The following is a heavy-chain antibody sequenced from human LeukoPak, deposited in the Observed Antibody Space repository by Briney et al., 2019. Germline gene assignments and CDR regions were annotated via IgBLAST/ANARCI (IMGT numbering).Heavy chain of an antibody. CDR2: ICGSGGST. J-gene: IGHJ4*02. Sequence: PGGALRLSCAASGFTFSSYAMSGVRQAPGKGLEGVSAICGSGGSTYYADSVKGRFTISRDNSKNTLYLQMNSLGAEDTAVYYCAKARLWFGELDYWGQGTLVTVSS. D-gene: IGHD3-10*01. V-gene: IGHV3-23*01. CDR3: AKARLWFGELDY. CDR1: GFTFSSYA.